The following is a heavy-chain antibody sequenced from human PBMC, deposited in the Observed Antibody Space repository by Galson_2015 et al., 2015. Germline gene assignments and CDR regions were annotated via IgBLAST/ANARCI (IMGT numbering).Heavy chain of an antibody. V-gene: IGHV3-23*01. J-gene: IGHJ4*02. CDR3: AKGVGSDFYYPNDY. Sequence: SLRLSCAVSGFTFSSYAMSWVRQAPGKGLEWVSLITASGGSPYYADSVKRRFTISRDNSKNTLYLQMSSLRAEDTAMYFSAKGVGSDFYYPNDYWGQGTLVTVSS. CDR1: GFTFSSYA. D-gene: IGHD3-22*01. CDR2: ITASGGSP.